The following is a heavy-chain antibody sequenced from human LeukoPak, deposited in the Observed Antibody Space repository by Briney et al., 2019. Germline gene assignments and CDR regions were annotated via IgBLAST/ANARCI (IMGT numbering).Heavy chain of an antibody. V-gene: IGHV1-69*04. CDR3: ARPRTRDWIHDVYDI. Sequence: GASVKVSCKASGYTFTSYGISWVRQAPGQGLEWMGRIIPILGIANYAQKFQGRVTITADKSTSTAYMELSSLRSDDTAVYYCARPRTRDWIHDVYDIWGQGTLVTVPS. CDR1: GYTFTSYG. CDR2: IIPILGIA. J-gene: IGHJ3*02. D-gene: IGHD1-1*01.